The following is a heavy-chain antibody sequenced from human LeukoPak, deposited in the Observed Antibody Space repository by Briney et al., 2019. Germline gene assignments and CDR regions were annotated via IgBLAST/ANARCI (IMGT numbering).Heavy chain of an antibody. D-gene: IGHD3-3*01. Sequence: MSSETLSLTCTVSGYSISSGYYWGWIRQPPGKGLEWIGSIYHSGSTYYNPSLKSRVTISVDTSKNQFSLKLSSVTAADTAVYYCARAYTDFWSGYYWDRPGYHYYYMDVWGKGTTVTVSS. CDR3: ARAYTDFWSGYYWDRPGYHYYYMDV. CDR1: GYSISSGYY. J-gene: IGHJ6*03. CDR2: IYHSGST. V-gene: IGHV4-38-2*02.